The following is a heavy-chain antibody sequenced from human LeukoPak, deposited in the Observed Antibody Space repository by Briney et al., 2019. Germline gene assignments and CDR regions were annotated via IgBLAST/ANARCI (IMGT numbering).Heavy chain of an antibody. V-gene: IGHV4-59*01. Sequence: SETLSLTCTVSSGSISRYYWSWIRQPPGKGLDWIGYIYYTGSTYYNPSLTSRVTISVDTSKNQFSLKLNSVTAADTAVYYCARKSVAVRDAFDIWGQGTMVTVSS. J-gene: IGHJ3*02. CDR1: SGSISRYY. CDR2: IYYTGST. D-gene: IGHD6-19*01. CDR3: ARKSVAVRDAFDI.